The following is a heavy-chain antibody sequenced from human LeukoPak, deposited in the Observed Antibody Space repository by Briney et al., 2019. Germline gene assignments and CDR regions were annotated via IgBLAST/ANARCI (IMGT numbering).Heavy chain of an antibody. Sequence: GGSLRLSCAASGFTFSSYAMHWVRQAPGKGLEWVAVISYDGSNKYYADSVKGRFTISRDNSKNTLYLQMNSLRAEDTAVYYCARSQGLRLRESFDYWGQGTLVTVSS. CDR3: ARSQGLRLRESFDY. D-gene: IGHD5-12*01. V-gene: IGHV3-30*04. CDR1: GFTFSSYA. J-gene: IGHJ4*02. CDR2: ISYDGSNK.